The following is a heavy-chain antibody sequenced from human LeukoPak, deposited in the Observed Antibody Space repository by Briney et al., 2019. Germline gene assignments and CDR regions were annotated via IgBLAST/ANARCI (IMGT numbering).Heavy chain of an antibody. CDR1: GCSITGYH. J-gene: IGHJ3*02. CDR2: IYSSGST. V-gene: IGHV4-4*08. CDR3: ARRNDFDI. Sequence: SETLSLTCTVSGCSITGYHWSWIRQPPGKGLEWIGYIYSSGSTEYKPSLKSRATISADTSKNQFSLKMTSVTAADTAIYYCARRNDFDIWGQGTMVTVSS.